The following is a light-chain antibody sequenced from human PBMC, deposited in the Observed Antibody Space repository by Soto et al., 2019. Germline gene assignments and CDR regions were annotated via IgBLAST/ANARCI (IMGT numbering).Light chain of an antibody. Sequence: EIVLTQSPRTLSLSPGERATLSFKTSQSRGSNFLAWYQHKPGQAPRLLIYASSNRATGIPDRFSGSASGTDFTLTINRLEPEDFAVYYCQQYGSSGTFGQGTKVDIK. CDR2: ASS. V-gene: IGKV3-20*01. CDR3: QQYGSSGT. CDR1: QSRGSNF. J-gene: IGKJ1*01.